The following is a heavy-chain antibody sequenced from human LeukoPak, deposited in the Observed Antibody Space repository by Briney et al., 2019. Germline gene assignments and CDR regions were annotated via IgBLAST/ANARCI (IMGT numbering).Heavy chain of an antibody. CDR2: FDPEDGET. D-gene: IGHD3-22*01. J-gene: IGHJ4*02. Sequence: ASVKVSCQVSGYTLTELSMHWVRQAPGKGLEWMGGFDPEDGETIYAQKFQGRVTMTEDTSTDTAYMELSSLRSEDTAVYYCATVGYDSSGPYFDYWGQGTLVTVSS. CDR3: ATVGYDSSGPYFDY. V-gene: IGHV1-24*01. CDR1: GYTLTELS.